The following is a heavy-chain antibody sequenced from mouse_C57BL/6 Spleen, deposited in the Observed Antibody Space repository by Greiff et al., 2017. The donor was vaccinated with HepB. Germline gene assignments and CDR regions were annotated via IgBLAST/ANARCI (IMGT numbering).Heavy chain of an antibody. CDR2: IYPGDGDT. J-gene: IGHJ2*01. D-gene: IGHD1-1*01. V-gene: IGHV1-82*01. CDR3: ARVYYGSSLDY. CDR1: GYAFSSSW. Sequence: QVQLQQSGPELVKPGASVKISCKASGYAFSSSWINWVKQRPGKGLEWIGRIYPGDGDTNYNGKFKGKATLTADKSSSTAYMQLSSLTSEDSAVYFCARVYYGSSLDYWGQGTTLTVSS.